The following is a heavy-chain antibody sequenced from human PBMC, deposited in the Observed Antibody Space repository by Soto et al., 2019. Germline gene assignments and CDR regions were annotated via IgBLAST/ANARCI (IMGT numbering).Heavy chain of an antibody. CDR3: AKGSNDHSDYGGII. D-gene: IGHD4-17*01. V-gene: IGHV3-30*18. CDR1: GFSFSRYG. J-gene: IGHJ4*02. CDR2: ISSDGSNK. Sequence: QVQLVESGGGVVQAGRSLRLSCAASGFSFSRYGMHWVRQAPGKGLEWVAEISSDGSNKNYADSVKGRFTISRDISKATMYLQMTSLRAEDTAVYYCAKGSNDHSDYGGIIWGQGTLVTVSS.